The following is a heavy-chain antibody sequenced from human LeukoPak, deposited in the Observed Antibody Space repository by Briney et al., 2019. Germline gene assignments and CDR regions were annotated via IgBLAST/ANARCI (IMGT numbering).Heavy chain of an antibody. J-gene: IGHJ4*02. D-gene: IGHD3-9*01. Sequence: ASVKVSCKASGYTFTSYDINWVRQATGQGLEWMGWMNPNSGNTGYAQKFQGRVTMTRNTSISTAYMELSSLRSEDTAVYYCARGRERCDILTGQMGMFDYWGQGTLVTVSS. CDR3: ARGRERCDILTGQMGMFDY. V-gene: IGHV1-8*01. CDR1: GYTFTSYD. CDR2: MNPNSGNT.